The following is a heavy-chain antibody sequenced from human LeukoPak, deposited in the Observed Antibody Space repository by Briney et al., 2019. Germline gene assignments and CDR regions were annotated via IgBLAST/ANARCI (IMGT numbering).Heavy chain of an antibody. Sequence: GGSLRLSCSASGFTFSSYAMHWVRQAPGKGLEWVSSISSSSSYIYYADSVKGRFTISRDNAKNSLYLQMNSLRAEDTAVYYCARSAHPGGSSSWYFIDWFDPWGQGTLVTVSS. J-gene: IGHJ5*02. CDR2: ISSSSSYI. CDR1: GFTFSSYA. CDR3: ARSAHPGGSSSWYFIDWFDP. D-gene: IGHD6-13*01. V-gene: IGHV3-21*01.